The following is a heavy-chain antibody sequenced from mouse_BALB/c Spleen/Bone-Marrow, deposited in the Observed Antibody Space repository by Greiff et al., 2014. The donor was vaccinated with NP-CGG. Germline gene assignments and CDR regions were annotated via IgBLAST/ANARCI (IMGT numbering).Heavy chain of an antibody. Sequence: QVQLQQSGAELVRPGSSVKISCKASGYAFSSYWMNWVKQRPGQGLEWIGQIYPGDGDTNYNGKFKGKATLTADKSSSTAYMQLSSLTSEDSAVYFCARDYYGSRYYLDYWGQGTTLTVSS. CDR3: ARDYYGSRYYLDY. D-gene: IGHD1-1*01. CDR1: GYAFSSYW. V-gene: IGHV1-80*01. CDR2: IYPGDGDT. J-gene: IGHJ2*01.